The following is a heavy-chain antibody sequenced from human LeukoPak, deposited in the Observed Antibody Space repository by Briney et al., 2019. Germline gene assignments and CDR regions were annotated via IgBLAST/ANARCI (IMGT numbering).Heavy chain of an antibody. CDR3: ARHHCSGAGCGYNNYFLDV. J-gene: IGHJ6*03. D-gene: IGHD2-15*01. V-gene: IGHV3-48*03. CDR2: IRGTGSTI. Sequence: GGSLRLSCLASGFTFSSSQMTWVRQAPGKGLEWVAYIRGTGSTILYADSVKGRFTISRDDAKNSLYLAMNSLRAEYTAVYYCARHHCSGAGCGYNNYFLDVWGKGTTVIVSS. CDR1: GFTFSSSQ.